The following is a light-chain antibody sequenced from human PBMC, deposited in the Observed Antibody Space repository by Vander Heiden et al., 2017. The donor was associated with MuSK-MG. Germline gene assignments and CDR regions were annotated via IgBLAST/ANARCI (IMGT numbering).Light chain of an antibody. CDR3: QQSYNVLWT. J-gene: IGKJ1*01. CDR1: QSISTY. V-gene: IGKV1-39*01. Sequence: DIQMTQSPSYLSASVGDRVTITCRASQSISTYSHWYQQKPGKPPNLLISEASTLQSGVASRFSGSGSGTDFTLTISSLQPEDFATYYCQQSYNVLWTFGQGTKVEFK. CDR2: EAS.